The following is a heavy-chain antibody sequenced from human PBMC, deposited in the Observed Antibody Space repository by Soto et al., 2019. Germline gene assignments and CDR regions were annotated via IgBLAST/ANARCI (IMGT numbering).Heavy chain of an antibody. CDR3: AKDSVAYCGGDCYGENDY. Sequence: GGSLRLSCAASGFTFSSYAMSWVRQAPGKGLEWVSAISGSGGSTYYADSVKGRFTISRDNSKNTLYLQMNSLRAEDTAVYYCAKDSVAYCGGDCYGENDYWGQGTLVTVSS. CDR1: GFTFSSYA. V-gene: IGHV3-23*01. J-gene: IGHJ4*02. CDR2: ISGSGGST. D-gene: IGHD2-21*02.